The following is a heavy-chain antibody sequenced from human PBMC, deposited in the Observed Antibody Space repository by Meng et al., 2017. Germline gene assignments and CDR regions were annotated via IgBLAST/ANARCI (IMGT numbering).Heavy chain of an antibody. V-gene: IGHV3-66*02. CDR3: ARGPRYSSSWYDAFDI. Sequence: GESLKTSCASSGCTVSSNYMSWVRQAPGKGLEWVSVIYSGGSTYYADSVKGRFTISRDNSKNTLYLQMNSLRAGDTAVYYCARGPRYSSSWYDAFDIWGQGTLVTVSS. D-gene: IGHD6-13*01. CDR1: GCTVSSNY. J-gene: IGHJ3*02. CDR2: IYSGGST.